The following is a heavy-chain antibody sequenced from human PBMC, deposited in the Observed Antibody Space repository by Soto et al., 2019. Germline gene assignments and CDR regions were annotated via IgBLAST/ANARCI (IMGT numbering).Heavy chain of an antibody. V-gene: IGHV3-33*01. CDR2: IWYDGNNK. CDR1: GFTFSNYG. Sequence: SLILSCAASGFTFSNYGMHWVRQAPGKGLEWVAVIWYDGNNKYYADSVKGRFTISRDNSNNTLYVQMTSLRAEDTAVYYCARGLHSLFDYWGQGTLVTVSS. D-gene: IGHD2-21*01. J-gene: IGHJ4*02. CDR3: ARGLHSLFDY.